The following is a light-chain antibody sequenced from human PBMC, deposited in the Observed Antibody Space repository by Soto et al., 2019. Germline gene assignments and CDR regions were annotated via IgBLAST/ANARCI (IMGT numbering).Light chain of an antibody. CDR3: QQYTSYSRA. CDR1: QSISHF. CDR2: DAS. V-gene: IGKV1-5*01. Sequence: DIQMPQSPSTLSASVGDRVTITCRASQSISHFLAWYQQKPGKVPKLLIYDASNLGSGVPSRFSGSGSGTDFTLTISGLQPDDFTTYYCQQYTSYSRAFGQGTKVDLK. J-gene: IGKJ1*01.